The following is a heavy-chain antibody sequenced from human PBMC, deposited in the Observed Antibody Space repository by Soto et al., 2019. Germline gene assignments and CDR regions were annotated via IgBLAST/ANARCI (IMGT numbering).Heavy chain of an antibody. J-gene: IGHJ6*02. V-gene: IGHV1-46*01. D-gene: IGHD6-25*01. CDR2: INTSGGSP. CDR1: VYTFTIYY. CDR3: ARGGRHSDYYYYYGMDV. Sequence: XSVKVSCKAFVYTFTIYYIHWVRQAPGQGLEWMGVINTSGGSPTYAQKFQDRVTMTRDTSTSTVYMELSSLRSEDTAVYYCARGGRHSDYYYYYGMDVWGQGTTVTVSS.